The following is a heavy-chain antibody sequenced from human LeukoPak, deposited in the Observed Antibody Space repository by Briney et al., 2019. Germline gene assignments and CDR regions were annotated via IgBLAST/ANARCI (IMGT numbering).Heavy chain of an antibody. CDR3: ARGVARSSKFHFSYYFDY. J-gene: IGHJ4*02. V-gene: IGHV4-39*07. D-gene: IGHD6-6*01. CDR2: MYYSGST. CDR1: AGSISSSSYY. Sequence: SETLSLTYTVSAGSISSSSYYWGWIRQPPGKGLEWIGSMYYSGSTYYNPSLKSRVTISVDTSKNQFSLKLSSVTAADTAVYYCARGVARSSKFHFSYYFDYWGQGTLVTVSS.